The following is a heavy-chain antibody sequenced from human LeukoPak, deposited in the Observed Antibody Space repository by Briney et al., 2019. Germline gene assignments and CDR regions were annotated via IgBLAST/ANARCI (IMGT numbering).Heavy chain of an antibody. CDR3: ARDRLQYFDY. D-gene: IGHD3-16*01. CDR1: GFTFSSYA. Sequence: GSLRLSCAASGFTFSSYAMNWVRQAPGKGLEWVSLIYVSGDTYYTDSVKGRFTISRDTSENTLYLQMNSLRVEDTAVYYCARDRLQYFDYWGQGTLVTVSS. J-gene: IGHJ4*02. CDR2: IYVSGDT. V-gene: IGHV3-53*01.